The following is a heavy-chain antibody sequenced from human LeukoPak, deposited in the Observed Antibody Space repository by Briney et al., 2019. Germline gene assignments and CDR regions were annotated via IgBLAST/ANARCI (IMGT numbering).Heavy chain of an antibody. Sequence: GGSLRLSCAASGFTFSSYAMSWVRQAPGKGLEWVSAISGSGGSTYYADPVKGRFTISRDNSKDTLYLQMNSLRAEDTAVYYCAKEADYGGNANIDYWGQGTLVTVSS. CDR3: AKEADYGGNANIDY. D-gene: IGHD4-23*01. CDR1: GFTFSSYA. J-gene: IGHJ4*02. CDR2: ISGSGGST. V-gene: IGHV3-23*01.